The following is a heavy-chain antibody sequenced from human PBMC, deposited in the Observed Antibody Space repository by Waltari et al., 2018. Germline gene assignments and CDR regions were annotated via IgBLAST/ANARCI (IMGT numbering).Heavy chain of an antibody. Sequence: QVQLQQWGAGLLKPSETLSLTCAVYGGSFSGYYWSWIRQPPGKGLAWIGEINHSGSTNYNPSLKSRVTISVDTSKNQFSLKLSSVTAADTAVYYCARGSRYCGGDCYLRTYYFDYWGQGTLVTVSS. D-gene: IGHD2-21*02. J-gene: IGHJ4*02. CDR3: ARGSRYCGGDCYLRTYYFDY. V-gene: IGHV4-34*01. CDR1: GGSFSGYY. CDR2: INHSGST.